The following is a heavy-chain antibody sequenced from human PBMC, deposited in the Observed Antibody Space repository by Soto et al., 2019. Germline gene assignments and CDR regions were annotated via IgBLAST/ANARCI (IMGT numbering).Heavy chain of an antibody. CDR1: GFTFSSYS. V-gene: IGHV3-21*01. CDR3: ARDSQPNVGGGDCCNFDY. J-gene: IGHJ4*02. Sequence: GGSLRLSCAASGFTFSSYSMNWVRQAPGKGLEWVSSISSSSSYIYYADSVKGRFTISRDNAKNSLYLQMNSLRAEDTAVYYCARDSQPNVGGGDCCNFDYWGQGTLVTVSS. D-gene: IGHD2-21*02. CDR2: ISSSSSYI.